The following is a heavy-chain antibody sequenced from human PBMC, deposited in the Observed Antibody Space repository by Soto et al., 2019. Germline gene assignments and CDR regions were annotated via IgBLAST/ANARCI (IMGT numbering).Heavy chain of an antibody. D-gene: IGHD3-10*01. V-gene: IGHV1-46*03. CDR3: ARDGVTMVRGVIITFYYYMDV. CDR1: GYNFTSYY. J-gene: IGHJ6*03. CDR2: VNPSGGST. Sequence: ASVKVSCKAYGYNFTSYYMHWVRQATRQGLEWMGIVNPSGGSTSYAQKFQGRVTMTRDTSTSTVYMELSSLISEDTAVYYCARDGVTMVRGVIITFYYYMDVWGKGTTVTVSS.